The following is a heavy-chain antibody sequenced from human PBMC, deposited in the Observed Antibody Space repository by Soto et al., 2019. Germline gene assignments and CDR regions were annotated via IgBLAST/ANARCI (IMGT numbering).Heavy chain of an antibody. Sequence: GASVKVSCKASGYTFTGYYMHWVRQAPGQGLEWMGWINPNSGGTNYAQKFQGWVTMTRDTSISTAYMEPSRLRSDDTAVYYCARGYRMVATSKSGNYYYGMDVWGQGTTVTVSS. J-gene: IGHJ6*02. D-gene: IGHD5-12*01. CDR2: INPNSGGT. CDR3: ARGYRMVATSKSGNYYYGMDV. V-gene: IGHV1-2*04. CDR1: GYTFTGYY.